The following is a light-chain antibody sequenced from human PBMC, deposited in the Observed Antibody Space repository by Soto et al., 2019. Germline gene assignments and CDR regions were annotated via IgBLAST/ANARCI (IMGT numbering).Light chain of an antibody. CDR3: QQYYKTPLT. CDR2: WAS. Sequence: DIVMTQSPDSLAVSRGERATINCKSSQSVLYSSDNKNYLAWYQQKPGQSPKLLFYWASTRESGVPARFSGSGSGTDFSLTISSLQAEDVAVYFCQQYYKTPLTFGGGTKVEIK. CDR1: QSVLYSSDNKNY. V-gene: IGKV4-1*01. J-gene: IGKJ4*01.